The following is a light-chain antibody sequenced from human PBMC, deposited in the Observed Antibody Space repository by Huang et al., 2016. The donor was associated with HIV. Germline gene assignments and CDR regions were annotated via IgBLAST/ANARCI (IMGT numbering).Light chain of an antibody. CDR1: QSLLHSNKRNY. J-gene: IGKJ2*01. V-gene: IGKV2-28*01. CDR2: LGS. CDR3: MQALQTPYT. Sequence: DIVMTQSPLSLPVTAGERASISCTSSQSLLHSNKRNYLDWYLQKPGQSPHLLIYLGSYRPSGVPDRFSGSGSGTNFTLRISRVEAEDAGVYYCMQALQTPYTFGQGTKLEI.